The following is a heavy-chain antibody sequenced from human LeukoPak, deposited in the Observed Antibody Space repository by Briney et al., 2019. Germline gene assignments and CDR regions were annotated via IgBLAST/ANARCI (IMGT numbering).Heavy chain of an antibody. CDR3: ARAHMTTVTLGDY. J-gene: IGHJ4*02. CDR2: INPNSGVT. Sequence: ASVKVSCKASGYTFTGYYIHWVRQAPGQGLEWMGWINPNSGVTNYAQKFQGRVTLTRDTPINTAYMEVSRLTFDDTAVYYCARAHMTTVTLGDYWGQGTLVTVAS. V-gene: IGHV1-2*02. CDR1: GYTFTGYY. D-gene: IGHD4-11*01.